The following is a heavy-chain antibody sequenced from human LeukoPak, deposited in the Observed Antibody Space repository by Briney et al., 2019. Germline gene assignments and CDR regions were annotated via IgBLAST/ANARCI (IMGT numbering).Heavy chain of an antibody. V-gene: IGHV3-74*01. CDR2: INSDGSSI. CDR1: GFTFSSYW. Sequence: GGSLRLSCAASGFTFSSYWMHWVRQVPGKGLVWASRINSDGSSIAYADSVKGRFTISRDNGKDTLYLQMNSLTVEDTAMYYCVRSFHPGGWFDPWGQGTLVTVSS. J-gene: IGHJ5*02. CDR3: VRSFHPGGWFDP. D-gene: IGHD3-10*01.